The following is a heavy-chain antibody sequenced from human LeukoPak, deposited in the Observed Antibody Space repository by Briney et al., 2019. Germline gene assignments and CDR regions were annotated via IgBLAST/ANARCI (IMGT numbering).Heavy chain of an antibody. CDR1: GFSFRSYS. CDR2: ITGSSSYI. D-gene: IGHD1-1*01. V-gene: IGHV3-21*01. Sequence: PGGSLRLSCAASGFSFRSYSMDWVRQAPGKGLEWVSSITGSSSYISYADSVKGRFTISRDNAESSLFLQMNSLRPEDTAVYFCARGRLEGGETFDSWGQGTLVTVSS. J-gene: IGHJ4*02. CDR3: ARGRLEGGETFDS.